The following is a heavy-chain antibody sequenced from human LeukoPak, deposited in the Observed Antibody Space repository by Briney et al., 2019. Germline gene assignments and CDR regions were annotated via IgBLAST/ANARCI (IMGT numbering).Heavy chain of an antibody. Sequence: GGSLRLSCAASGFTFSGYWMTWVRQAPGKGLEWVANINLDGSEKYYVDSVKGRFAISRDNSKNTLYLQMNSLRAEDTAVYYCARATGGVDYWGQGTLVTVSS. CDR1: GFTFSGYW. CDR2: INLDGSEK. CDR3: ARATGGVDY. J-gene: IGHJ4*02. V-gene: IGHV3-7*04. D-gene: IGHD3-10*01.